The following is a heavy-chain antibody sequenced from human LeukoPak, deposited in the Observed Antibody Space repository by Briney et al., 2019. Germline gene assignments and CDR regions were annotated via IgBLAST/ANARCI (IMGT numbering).Heavy chain of an antibody. D-gene: IGHD3-10*01. CDR3: TRVRSGNDFDY. CDR1: GFTFGDHA. J-gene: IGHJ4*02. V-gene: IGHV3-49*04. Sequence: GGALRLSCSASGFTFGDHAMSWGRQAPGEGVEWVGFIRSIGYGGTTEYAASVEGRFSLSRDDSKSFVYLQMSSLKAEDTAVYYCTRVRSGNDFDYWGQGTLVTVSS. CDR2: IRSIGYGGTT.